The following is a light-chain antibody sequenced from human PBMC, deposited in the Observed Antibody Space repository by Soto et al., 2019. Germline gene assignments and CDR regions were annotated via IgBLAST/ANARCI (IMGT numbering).Light chain of an antibody. CDR3: QQYNSGGFT. Sequence: DIQMTQSPSTLSASVGDRVTITCRASQSISSWLAWYQQKPGKAPKLLIYKASSLESGVPSRFSGSGSGTEFTRTISSLQPDDFATYYCQQYNSGGFTFGPGTKVDIK. V-gene: IGKV1-5*03. J-gene: IGKJ3*01. CDR1: QSISSW. CDR2: KAS.